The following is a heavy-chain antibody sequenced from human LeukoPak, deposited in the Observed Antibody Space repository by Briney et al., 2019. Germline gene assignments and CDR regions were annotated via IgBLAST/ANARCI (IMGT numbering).Heavy chain of an antibody. Sequence: ASVKVSCKAFWYTFTGYYMHWVRQAPGQGLEWMGWINPNSGGTNYAQKFQGRVTMTRDTSISTAYMELSRLRSDDTAVYYCASPALNLYHYYYGMDVWGQGTTVTVSS. CDR1: WYTFTGYY. D-gene: IGHD1-1*01. CDR2: INPNSGGT. V-gene: IGHV1-2*02. J-gene: IGHJ6*02. CDR3: ASPALNLYHYYYGMDV.